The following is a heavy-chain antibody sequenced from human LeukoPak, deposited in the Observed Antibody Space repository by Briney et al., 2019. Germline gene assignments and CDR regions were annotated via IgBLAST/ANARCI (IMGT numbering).Heavy chain of an antibody. J-gene: IGHJ4*02. CDR3: ARTQNVDTAMVRYYFDY. CDR2: IYPGDSDT. CDR1: GYSFTSYW. D-gene: IGHD5-18*01. V-gene: IGHV5-51*01. Sequence: GESLKISCKGSGYSFTSYWIGWVRQMPGKGLEWMGIIYPGDSDTRYSPSFQGQVTISADKSISTAYLQWSSLKASDTAMCYCARTQNVDTAMVRYYFDYWGQGTLVTVSS.